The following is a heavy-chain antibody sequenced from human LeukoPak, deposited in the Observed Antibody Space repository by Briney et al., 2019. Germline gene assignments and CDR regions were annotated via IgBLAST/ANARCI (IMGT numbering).Heavy chain of an antibody. CDR1: GYTFTSYG. V-gene: IGHV1-18*01. Sequence: ASVKVSCKASGYTFTSYGISWVRQAPGQGLEWMGWISAYNGSTNYAQKLQGRVTMTTDTSTSTAYMELRSLRSDDTAVYYCAREGPYYYGSGVITGAFDIWGQGTMVTVSS. CDR2: ISAYNGST. J-gene: IGHJ3*02. CDR3: AREGPYYYGSGVITGAFDI. D-gene: IGHD3-10*01.